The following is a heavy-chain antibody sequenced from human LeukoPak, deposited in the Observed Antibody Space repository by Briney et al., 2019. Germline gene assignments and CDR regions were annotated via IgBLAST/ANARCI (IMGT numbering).Heavy chain of an antibody. Sequence: GASVKVSCKASGYTFTGYYMHWVRQAPAQGLEWMGRINPNSGGTNYAQKFQGRVTMTRDTSISTAYMELSRLRSDDTAVYYCARDPFPTVTVYYYYYMDVWGKGTTVTVSS. CDR1: GYTFTGYY. CDR3: ARDPFPTVTVYYYYYMDV. V-gene: IGHV1-2*06. J-gene: IGHJ6*03. D-gene: IGHD4-17*01. CDR2: INPNSGGT.